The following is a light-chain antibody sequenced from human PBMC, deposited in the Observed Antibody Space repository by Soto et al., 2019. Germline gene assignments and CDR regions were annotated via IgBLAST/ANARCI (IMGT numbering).Light chain of an antibody. CDR2: GSS. J-gene: IGLJ1*01. CDR1: SSNIGAGYD. CDR3: QSYDSSLSGSV. Sequence: QSVLTQPPSVSGTPGQRVTISCTWSSSNIGAGYDVHWYQQLPGTAPKRLIYGSSNRPSGVPDRFSGSKSGTSASLAITGLQAEDEADYYCQSYDSSLSGSVFGTGTKVTVL. V-gene: IGLV1-40*01.